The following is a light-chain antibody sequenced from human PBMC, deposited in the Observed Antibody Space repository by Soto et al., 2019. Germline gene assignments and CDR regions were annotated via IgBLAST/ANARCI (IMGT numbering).Light chain of an antibody. Sequence: ELTQPPSVSVAPGKTAMITCGGNNIGSKSVHWYQQLPGTAPKLLIYGNSNRPSGVPDRFSGSKSGTSASLAITGLQAEDEADYYCQSYDSSLSGSVFGTGTKVTVL. CDR1: NNIGSKS. CDR3: QSYDSSLSGSV. CDR2: GNS. V-gene: IGLV1-40*01. J-gene: IGLJ1*01.